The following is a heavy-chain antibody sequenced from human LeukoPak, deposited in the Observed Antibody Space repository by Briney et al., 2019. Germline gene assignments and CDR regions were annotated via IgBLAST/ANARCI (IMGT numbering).Heavy chain of an antibody. CDR1: GGSISSSSYY. D-gene: IGHD2-2*01. J-gene: IGHJ3*02. CDR3: ARRPLVVVVPAATPGAFDI. V-gene: IGHV4-39*01. CDR2: IYYSGST. Sequence: SETLSLTCTVSGGSISSSSYYWGWIRQPPGKGLEWIGSIYYSGSTYYNPSLKSRVTISVDTSKNQFSLKLSSVTAADTAVYYCARRPLVVVVPAATPGAFDIWGQGTMVTVSS.